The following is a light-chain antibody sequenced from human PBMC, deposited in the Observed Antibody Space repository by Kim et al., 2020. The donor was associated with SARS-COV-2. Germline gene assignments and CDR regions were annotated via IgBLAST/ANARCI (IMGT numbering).Light chain of an antibody. CDR1: QTLIYRDGNTY. CDR3: MQGTIPYT. Sequence: GQPASISCRSSQTLIYRDGNTYLHWFHQRPGQSPRRLIYRVSNRDSGVPDRFSGRGSGTSFTLEISGVEAEDVGVYYCMQGTIPYTFGQGTKLEI. CDR2: RVS. J-gene: IGKJ2*01. V-gene: IGKV2-30*01.